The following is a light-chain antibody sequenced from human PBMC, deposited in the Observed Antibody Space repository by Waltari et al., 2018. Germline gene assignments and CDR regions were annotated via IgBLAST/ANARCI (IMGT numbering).Light chain of an antibody. J-gene: IGKJ1*01. CDR3: QKYVNLPAT. V-gene: IGKV3-20*01. CDR2: DAS. CDR1: QSVGRS. Sequence: EIVLTQSPGTLSLSPGERATLPCRASQSVGRSLAWYQQRPGQAPRLLIYDASRRATGIPDRFSGSGSGTDFSLTISSLEPEDFAVYFCQKYVNLPATFGQGTKVEIK.